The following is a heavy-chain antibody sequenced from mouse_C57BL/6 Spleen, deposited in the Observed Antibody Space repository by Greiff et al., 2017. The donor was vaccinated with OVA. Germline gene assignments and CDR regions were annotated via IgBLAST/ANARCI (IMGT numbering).Heavy chain of an antibody. J-gene: IGHJ2*01. CDR2: INPSTGGT. CDR1: GYSFTGYY. V-gene: IGHV1-42*01. Sequence: EVQLQQSGPELVKPGASVKISCKASGYSFTGYYMNWVKQSPEKSLEWIGEINPSTGGTTYNQKFKAKATLTVDKSSSTAYMQLKSLTSEDSAVYYCARFPYDYDGDYWGQGTTLTVSS. D-gene: IGHD2-4*01. CDR3: ARFPYDYDGDY.